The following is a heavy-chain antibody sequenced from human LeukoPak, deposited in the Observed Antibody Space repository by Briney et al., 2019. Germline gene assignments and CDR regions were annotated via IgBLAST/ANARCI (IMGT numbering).Heavy chain of an antibody. CDR2: IIPLFDTT. D-gene: IGHD4-17*01. V-gene: IGHV1-69*06. CDR3: ARQGGDHREYYYYAMDV. CDR1: GGTFRRSA. J-gene: IGHJ6*04. Sequence: SVKVSCKASGGTFRRSAISLVRQAPGPRHEWMGGIIPLFDTTKYAQKFQGRVTITADMSTSTAYMELINLRSDDTAVYYCARQGGDHREYYYYAMDVWGKGTTVTVSS.